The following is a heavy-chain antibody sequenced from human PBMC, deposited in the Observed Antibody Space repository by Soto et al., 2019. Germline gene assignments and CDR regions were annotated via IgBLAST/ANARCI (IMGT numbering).Heavy chain of an antibody. D-gene: IGHD3-10*01. CDR3: ARSGKEYGSESYEYYFYYMDV. V-gene: IGHV1-69*01. CDR1: GGTFSTYG. Sequence: QVQLVQSGAEVKKPWSSVKVSCKASGGTFSTYGISWVRQAPGQGLEWMGGIIPIFGTANYAQKFQGRVTITADESTSTAYMELSSLRSEDTAVYYRARSGKEYGSESYEYYFYYMDVWGKGTTVSVSS. J-gene: IGHJ6*03. CDR2: IIPIFGTA.